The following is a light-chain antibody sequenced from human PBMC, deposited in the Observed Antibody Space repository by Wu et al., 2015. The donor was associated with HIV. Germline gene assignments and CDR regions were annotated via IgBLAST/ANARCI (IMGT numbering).Light chain of an antibody. J-gene: IGKJ2*01. V-gene: IGKV3-11*01. CDR3: QQRRYWPLYT. CDR2: DAS. CDR1: RVLVTSY. Sequence: PGERATVSSRGHVRVLVTSYLAWYQQKPGQAPRLLIYDASNRATGIPARFSGSGSGTDFTLTISSLGPEDFAVYYCQQRRYWPLYTFGQGTKLEIK.